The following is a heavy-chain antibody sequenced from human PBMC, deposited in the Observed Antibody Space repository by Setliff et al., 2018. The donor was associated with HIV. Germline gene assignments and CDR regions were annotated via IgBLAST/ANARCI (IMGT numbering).Heavy chain of an antibody. CDR3: ARGHYFKDV. V-gene: IGHV3-74*01. CDR1: GFTFSGYW. D-gene: IGHD3-22*01. CDR2: INSDGSST. J-gene: IGHJ6*02. Sequence: GGSLRLSCAASGFTFSGYWMHWVRQAPGKGLVWVSRINSDGSSTTYADSVEGRFTISRDNAKNSLYLQMNSLRAEDTAVYHCARGHYFKDVWGQGTTVTVSS.